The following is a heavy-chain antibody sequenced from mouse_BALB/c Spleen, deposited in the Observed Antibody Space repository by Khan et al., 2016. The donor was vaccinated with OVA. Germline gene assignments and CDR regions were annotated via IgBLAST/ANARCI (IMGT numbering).Heavy chain of an antibody. CDR1: GYSITSDYA. D-gene: IGHD1-1*01. CDR3: ARVYGGDFDY. Sequence: EVQLQESGPGLVKPSQSLSLICTVTGYSITSDYAWNWIRQFPGNKLEWMGFISYSGNTKYNPSLQSRISITRDTSKNQFFLQWNSVTTEDTATYYCARVYGGDFDYWGHGTTLTVSS. CDR2: ISYSGNT. V-gene: IGHV3-2*02. J-gene: IGHJ2*01.